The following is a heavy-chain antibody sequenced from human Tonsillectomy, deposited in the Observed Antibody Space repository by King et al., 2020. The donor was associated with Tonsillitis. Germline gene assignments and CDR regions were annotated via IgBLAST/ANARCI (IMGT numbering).Heavy chain of an antibody. J-gene: IGHJ6*02. CDR3: ARVVSPAIRRVMSYYYYGMDV. Sequence: VQLQESGPGLVKPSETLSLTCTVSGGSIRSYYWSWIRQPPGKGLECNGYIYYSGSTNYNPSLKSRVTILVDTSKNQFSLKLSSVTAADTAVYYCARVVSPAIRRVMSYYYYGMDVWGRGTTVTVSS. CDR2: IYYSGST. V-gene: IGHV4-59*01. CDR1: GGSIRSYY. D-gene: IGHD3-10*01.